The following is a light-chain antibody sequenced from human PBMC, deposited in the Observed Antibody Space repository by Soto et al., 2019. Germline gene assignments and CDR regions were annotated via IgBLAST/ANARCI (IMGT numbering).Light chain of an antibody. Sequence: DIQMTQSPTSLSASVGDRVTITCRASQSIGSHLHWYQHKPGKVPKVLIHGASTLQSGVPSRFSGAGSGTDFTLTITSLQPEDFATYSCQQSYNGPYTFGPGTRLGIK. CDR1: QSIGSH. CDR3: QQSYNGPYT. J-gene: IGKJ2*01. CDR2: GAS. V-gene: IGKV1-39*01.